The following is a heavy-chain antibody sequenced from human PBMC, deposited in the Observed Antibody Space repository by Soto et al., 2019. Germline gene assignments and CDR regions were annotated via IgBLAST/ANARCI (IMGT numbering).Heavy chain of an antibody. CDR2: INWNGGIT. CDR3: ARERSLPTLTRWFDP. J-gene: IGHJ5*02. V-gene: IGHV3-20*04. Sequence: EAQLEESGGGVVRPGGSLRLSCAASGFSLDEYGMSWVRQAPGRGLEWVSGINWNGGITVYADSVKGRFTISRDNAKNSLYLQMNSLRAEDTALYYCARERSLPTLTRWFDPWGQGTLVTVSS. D-gene: IGHD2-15*01. CDR1: GFSLDEYG.